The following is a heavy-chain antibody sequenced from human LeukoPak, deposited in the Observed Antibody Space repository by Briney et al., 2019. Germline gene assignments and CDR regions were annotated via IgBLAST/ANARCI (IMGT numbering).Heavy chain of an antibody. V-gene: IGHV4-39*07. J-gene: IGHJ4*02. CDR2: IYYSGST. CDR3: ARDQPIIAAAGFDY. Sequence: SETLSLTCTVSGGSISSSSYYWGWIRQPPGKGLEWIGSIYYSGSTYYNPSLKSRVTISVDTSKNQFSLKLSSVTAADTAVYYCARDQPIIAAAGFDYWGQGTLVTVSS. D-gene: IGHD6-13*01. CDR1: GGSISSSSYY.